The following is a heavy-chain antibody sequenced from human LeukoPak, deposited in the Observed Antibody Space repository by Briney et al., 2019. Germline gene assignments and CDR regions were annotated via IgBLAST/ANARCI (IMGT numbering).Heavy chain of an antibody. CDR2: IKEDGSEK. V-gene: IGHV3-7*01. D-gene: IGHD6-6*01. Sequence: GGSLRLSCAASGFTFSTYWMAWVRQAPGKGLEWVANIKEDGSEKYHGDSVTGRFTISRDNAKNSLYLQMNSLRAEDTAVYYCAKKTASSSSSAAAFDYWGQGTLVTVSS. CDR1: GFTFSTYW. J-gene: IGHJ4*02. CDR3: AKKTASSSSSAAAFDY.